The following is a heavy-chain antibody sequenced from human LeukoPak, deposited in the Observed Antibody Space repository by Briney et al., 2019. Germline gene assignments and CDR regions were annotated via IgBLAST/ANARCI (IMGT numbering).Heavy chain of an antibody. Sequence: GESLKISCKGSGYSFTTYWIGWVRQMPGKGLEWMGIIYPGDSDTRYSPSFQGQVTISVDQSISTAYLQWSSLKASDTAMYYCARKYSRSSSLVDYWGQGTLVTVSS. D-gene: IGHD6-6*01. J-gene: IGHJ4*02. V-gene: IGHV5-51*01. CDR2: IYPGDSDT. CDR3: ARKYSRSSSLVDY. CDR1: GYSFTTYW.